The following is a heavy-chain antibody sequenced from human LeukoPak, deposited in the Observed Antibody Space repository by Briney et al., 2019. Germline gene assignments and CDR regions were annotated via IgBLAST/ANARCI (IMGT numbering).Heavy chain of an antibody. V-gene: IGHV3-21*01. D-gene: IGHD2-2*01. CDR3: ARDPACSSTSCSSRDY. Sequence: GGSLTLSCAASGFTFSSYSINWVRQAPGKGLEWVSSISSGSSYIYYADSVKGRFTISRDNAKNSLYLQMNSLRAEDTALYYCARDPACSSTSCSSRDYWGQGTLVTVSS. CDR1: GFTFSSYS. J-gene: IGHJ4*02. CDR2: ISSGSSYI.